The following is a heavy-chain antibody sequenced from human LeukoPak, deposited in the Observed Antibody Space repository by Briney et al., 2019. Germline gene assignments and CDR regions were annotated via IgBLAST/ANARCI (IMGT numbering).Heavy chain of an antibody. V-gene: IGHV3-30*18. Sequence: GGSLRLSCAASGFTFSYYCIHWVRQAPGKWLEWVSLISSDGGNKYYADSVKGRFTISRDNSNNTLFLQMNSLSAEDSAVYYCAKGAERYSSGYNWFDPWGQGTLVTVSS. J-gene: IGHJ5*02. CDR1: GFTFSYYC. CDR3: AKGAERYSSGYNWFDP. D-gene: IGHD6-19*01. CDR2: ISSDGGNK.